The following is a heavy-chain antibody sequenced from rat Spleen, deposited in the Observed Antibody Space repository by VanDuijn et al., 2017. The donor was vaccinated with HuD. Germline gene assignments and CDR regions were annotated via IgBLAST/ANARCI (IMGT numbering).Heavy chain of an antibody. D-gene: IGHD2-1*01. J-gene: IGHJ2*01. V-gene: IGHV5-7*01. CDR1: GFTFSDYY. CDR3: ARRYDFDY. Sequence: EVQLVESGGGLVQPGRSMKLSCAASGFTFSDYYMAWVRQAPTKGLEWVATISYDGLGTYYRDSVKGRFTISRDNPKSTLYLQMDSLGSEDTATYYCARRYDFDYWGQGVMVTVSS. CDR2: ISYDGLGT.